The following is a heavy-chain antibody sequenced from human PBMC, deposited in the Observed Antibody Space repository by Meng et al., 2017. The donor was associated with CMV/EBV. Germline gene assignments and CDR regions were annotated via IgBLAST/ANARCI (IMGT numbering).Heavy chain of an antibody. V-gene: IGHV3-11*01. Sequence: GGSLRLSCAASGFTFSDYYMSWIRQSPGKGLEWVSYISSSGSTIYYADSVKGRFTISRDNAKNSLYLQMNSLRAKDTAVYYCARRVGWFGVVIAFDFWGQGTLVTVSS. J-gene: IGHJ4*02. D-gene: IGHD3-3*01. CDR3: ARRVGWFGVVIAFDF. CDR2: ISSSGSTI. CDR1: GFTFSDYY.